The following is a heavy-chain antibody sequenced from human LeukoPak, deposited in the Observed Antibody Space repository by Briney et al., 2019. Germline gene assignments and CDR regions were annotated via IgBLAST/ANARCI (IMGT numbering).Heavy chain of an antibody. Sequence: GASVKVSCKASGYTFTSYAMNWVRQAPGQGLEWMGWISAYNGNTNYAQKLQGRVTMTTDTSTSTAYMELRSLRSDDTAVYYCARVVGGSWFQLSDYWGQGTLVTVSS. CDR3: ARVVGGSWFQLSDY. D-gene: IGHD6-13*01. CDR2: ISAYNGNT. CDR1: GYTFTSYA. J-gene: IGHJ4*02. V-gene: IGHV1-18*01.